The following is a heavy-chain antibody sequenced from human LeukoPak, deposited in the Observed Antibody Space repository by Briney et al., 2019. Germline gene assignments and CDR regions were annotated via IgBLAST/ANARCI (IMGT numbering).Heavy chain of an antibody. CDR2: ISSSSSYI. CDR3: ARDREGRFDY. CDR1: GFTFSSYS. V-gene: IGHV3-21*01. J-gene: IGHJ4*02. Sequence: NPGGSLRLSCAASGFTFSSYSMKWVRQAPGKGVVWVSSISSSSSYIYYADSVKGRFTISRDNSKNSLYLQMNSLRAEDTAVYYCARDREGRFDYWGQGTLVTVSS.